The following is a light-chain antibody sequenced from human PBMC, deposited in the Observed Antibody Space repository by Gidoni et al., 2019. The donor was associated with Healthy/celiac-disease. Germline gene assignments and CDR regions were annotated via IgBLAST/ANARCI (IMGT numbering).Light chain of an antibody. J-gene: IGKJ2*01. CDR1: QSVSSY. Sequence: EIVLTQSPATLSLSPGERATLSCRASQSVSSYLAWYQQKPGQAPRLLIYDASDRATGIPVRLSGSGSGTDFTLTISSLEPEDFAVYYCQQRRNWPPEYTFGQGTKLEIK. V-gene: IGKV3-11*01. CDR3: QQRRNWPPEYT. CDR2: DAS.